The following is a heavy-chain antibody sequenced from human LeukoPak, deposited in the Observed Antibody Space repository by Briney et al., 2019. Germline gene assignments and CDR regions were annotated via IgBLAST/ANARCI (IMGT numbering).Heavy chain of an antibody. Sequence: GGSLRLSCAASGFTFSSYSMNCVRQAPGKGLECVSSISSSSSYIYYADSVKGRFTISRDNSQNTVSLQVNNLRTEDTALYYCAKTSLSDASGHYYYMDVWGKGTTVTVSS. J-gene: IGHJ6*03. CDR2: ISSSSSYI. V-gene: IGHV3-21*01. D-gene: IGHD3-3*01. CDR1: GFTFSSYS. CDR3: AKTSLSDASGHYYYMDV.